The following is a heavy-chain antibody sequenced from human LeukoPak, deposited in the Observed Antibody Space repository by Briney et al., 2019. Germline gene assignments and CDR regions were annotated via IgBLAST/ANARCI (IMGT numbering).Heavy chain of an antibody. V-gene: IGHV1-18*01. CDR2: ISAYNGNP. CDR1: GYTFTSYG. Sequence: GASVKVSCKASGYTFTSYGISWVRQAPGQGLEWMGWISAYNGNPKYAQKLQGRVTMTTDTSTSTAYMELRSLRSDDTAVYYRARVVDHDYHDYYADHWGQGTLVTVSS. CDR3: ARVVDHDYHDYYADH. J-gene: IGHJ4*02. D-gene: IGHD4-17*01.